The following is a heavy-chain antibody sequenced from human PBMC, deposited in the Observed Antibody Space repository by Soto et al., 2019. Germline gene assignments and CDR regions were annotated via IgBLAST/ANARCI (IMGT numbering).Heavy chain of an antibody. CDR3: ATYPKPVTIRLARGHGMDV. J-gene: IGHJ6*02. CDR1: GYTLTELS. Sequence: QVQLVQSGAEVKKPGASVKVSCKVSGYTLTELSMHWVRQAPGKGLEWMGGFDPEDGETIYAQKFQGRVPMTEDTSTDTDHMELSSLRSEDTAVYYCATYPKPVTIRLARGHGMDVWGQGTTVTVSS. V-gene: IGHV1-24*01. D-gene: IGHD3-16*01. CDR2: FDPEDGET.